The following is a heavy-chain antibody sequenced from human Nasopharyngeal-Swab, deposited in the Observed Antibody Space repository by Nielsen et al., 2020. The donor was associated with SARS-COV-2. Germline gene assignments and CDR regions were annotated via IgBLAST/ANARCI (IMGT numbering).Heavy chain of an antibody. CDR3: AKDMEERWLGALDY. V-gene: IGHV3-9*01. CDR2: ICWNSGSI. CDR1: GFTFDDYA. D-gene: IGHD6-19*01. J-gene: IGHJ4*02. Sequence: GGSLRLSCAASGFTFDDYAMHWVRQAPGKGLEWVSGICWNSGSIGYADSVKGRFTISRDNAKNSLYLQMTSLRAEDTALYYCAKDMEERWLGALDYWGQGTLVTVSS.